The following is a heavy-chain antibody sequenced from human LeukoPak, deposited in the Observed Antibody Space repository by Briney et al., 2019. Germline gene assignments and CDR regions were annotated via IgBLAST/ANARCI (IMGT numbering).Heavy chain of an antibody. CDR3: ARDLGSSWYTPFDY. CDR1: GFTFSSYS. J-gene: IGHJ4*02. CDR2: ISSSSSYI. V-gene: IGHV3-21*01. D-gene: IGHD6-13*01. Sequence: GGSLRLSCAASGFTFSSYSMNWVRQAPGKGLEWVSSISSSSSYIYYADSVKGRFTISRDNAKNSVYVQMNSLRAEDTAVYYCARDLGSSWYTPFDYWGQGTLVTVSS.